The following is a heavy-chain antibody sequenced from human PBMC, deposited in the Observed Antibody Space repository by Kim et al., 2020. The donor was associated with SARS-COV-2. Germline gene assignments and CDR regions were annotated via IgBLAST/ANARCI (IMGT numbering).Heavy chain of an antibody. J-gene: IGHJ5*01. V-gene: IGHV4-30-2*01. CDR2: IYHDGNT. D-gene: IGHD3-22*01. CDR3: ARYYDTSGYYDS. Sequence: SETLSLTCDVSGGSINIDYYSWNWIRQPPGKGLEWIGYIYHDGNTYYNPSLKSRVTISLDMSKNQFSLKERSVTAADTAVYYCARYYDTSGYYDSWGQGILVTVAS. CDR1: GGSINIDYYS.